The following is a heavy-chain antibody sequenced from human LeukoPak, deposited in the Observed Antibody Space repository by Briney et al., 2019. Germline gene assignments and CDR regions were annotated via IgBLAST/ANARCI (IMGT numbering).Heavy chain of an antibody. CDR1: GGSFTSYA. CDR2: IIPMYGPP. Sequence: ASVKVSCKASGGSFTSYAFTWVRQDPGQGLEWMGGIIPMYGPPTYPQKLQGRVTITADESTSTAYMELSSLRSEDTAVYYCARVDTMIVVESEAFDIWGQGTMVTVSS. CDR3: ARVDTMIVVESEAFDI. D-gene: IGHD3-22*01. J-gene: IGHJ3*02. V-gene: IGHV1-69*13.